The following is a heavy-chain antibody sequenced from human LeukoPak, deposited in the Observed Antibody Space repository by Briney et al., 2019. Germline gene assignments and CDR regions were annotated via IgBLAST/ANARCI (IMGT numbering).Heavy chain of an antibody. Sequence: QPSETLSLTCTVSGGSISSYYWSWIRQPPGKGLEWIGYIYYSGSTNYNPSLKSRVTISVDTSKNQFSLKLCSVTAADTAVYYCAGGEDASDAFDIWGQGTMVTVSS. CDR3: AGGEDASDAFDI. CDR1: GGSISSYY. V-gene: IGHV4-59*01. CDR2: IYYSGST. J-gene: IGHJ3*02.